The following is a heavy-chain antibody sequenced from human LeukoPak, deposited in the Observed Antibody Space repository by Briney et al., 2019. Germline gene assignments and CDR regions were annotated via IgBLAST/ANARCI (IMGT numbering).Heavy chain of an antibody. V-gene: IGHV3-74*01. J-gene: IGHJ4*02. CDR3: AKGEKRLRFLEWLLYFDY. D-gene: IGHD3-3*01. Sequence: GGSLRLSCAASGFTFSSYWMHWVRQAPGKGLVWVSRINSDGSSTSYADSVKGRFTISRDNSKNTLYLQMNSLRAEDTAVYYCAKGEKRLRFLEWLLYFDYWGQGTLVTVSS. CDR1: GFTFSSYW. CDR2: INSDGSST.